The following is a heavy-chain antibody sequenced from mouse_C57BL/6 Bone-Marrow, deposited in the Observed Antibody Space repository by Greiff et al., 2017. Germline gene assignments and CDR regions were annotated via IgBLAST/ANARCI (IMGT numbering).Heavy chain of an antibody. J-gene: IGHJ1*03. V-gene: IGHV1-64*01. Sequence: QVHVKQPGAELVKPGASVKLSCKASGYTFTSYWMHWVKQRPGQGLEWIGMIHPNSGSTNYNEKLKSKATLTVDKSSSTAYMQLSSLTSEDSAVYYCARRRYYGSYWYFDVWGTGTTVTVSS. CDR3: ARRRYYGSYWYFDV. CDR1: GYTFTSYW. CDR2: IHPNSGST. D-gene: IGHD1-1*01.